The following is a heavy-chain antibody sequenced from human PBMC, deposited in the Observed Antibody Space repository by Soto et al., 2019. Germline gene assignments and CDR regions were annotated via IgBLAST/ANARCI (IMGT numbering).Heavy chain of an antibody. V-gene: IGHV4-59*08. CDR3: ARGKAADH. D-gene: IGHD6-25*01. CDR1: GGSLSRYY. J-gene: IGHJ5*02. Sequence: QVQLQESGPGLVKPSETLSLTCSVSGGSLSRYYWSWIRQSPGKGLEWIGSIYYTGSTSYNPSLKRRVTVSPDTSKTQFSLNMRSVTAADSAVYYCARGKAADHWGQGTLVTVSS. CDR2: IYYTGST.